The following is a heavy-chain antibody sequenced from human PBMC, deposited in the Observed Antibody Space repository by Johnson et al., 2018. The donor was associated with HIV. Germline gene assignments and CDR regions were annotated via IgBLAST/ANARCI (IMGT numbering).Heavy chain of an antibody. Sequence: VQLVASGGGLIQPGGSLRLSCAVFGFTVSRNYMSWVRQAPGKGMEWVSRINSDGSSTSYADSVKGRFTISRDNAKNTLYLQMNSLRDDDTAVYYCAKEGTIFGVIIAVSKAAFDIWGQGTMVTVSA. CDR1: GFTVSRNY. V-gene: IGHV3-53*01. CDR3: AKEGTIFGVIIAVSKAAFDI. J-gene: IGHJ3*02. D-gene: IGHD3-3*01. CDR2: INSDGSST.